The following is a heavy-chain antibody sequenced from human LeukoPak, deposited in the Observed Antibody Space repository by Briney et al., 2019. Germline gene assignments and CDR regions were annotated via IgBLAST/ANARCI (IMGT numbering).Heavy chain of an antibody. V-gene: IGHV3-7*04. CDR2: IKQDGSDK. D-gene: IGHD3-22*01. CDR3: ARGGKWLSMHYFDY. CDR1: GFTFSDYY. Sequence: GGSLRLSCAASGFTFSDYYMSWVRQAPGKGLEWVANIKQDGSDKDYVDSVKGRFTISRDNAKNSLYLQLNSLRAEDTAVYYCARGGKWLSMHYFDYWGQGTLVTVSS. J-gene: IGHJ4*02.